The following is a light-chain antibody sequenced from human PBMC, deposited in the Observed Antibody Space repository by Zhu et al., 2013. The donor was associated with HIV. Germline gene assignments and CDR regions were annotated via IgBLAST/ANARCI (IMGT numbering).Light chain of an antibody. J-gene: IGKJ2*03. V-gene: IGKV1-39*01. Sequence: DIQMTQSPSTLSASVGDRVTITCRASQSISSYLNWYQRKPGKAPNLLIYAASSLQSGVPSRFSGSGSGTDFTLTISSLQAEDFATYYCQQFNNYPSSFGQGTKLELK. CDR1: QSISSY. CDR2: AAS. CDR3: QQFNNYPSS.